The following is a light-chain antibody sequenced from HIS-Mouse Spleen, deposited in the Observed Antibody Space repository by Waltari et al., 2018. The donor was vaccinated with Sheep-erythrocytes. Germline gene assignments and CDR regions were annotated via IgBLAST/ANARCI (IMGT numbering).Light chain of an antibody. CDR3: CSYAGSSTPWV. V-gene: IGLV2-23*01. Sequence: QSALTQPASVSWSPGQSIPFSCTGPTRNFGISNLVSWYQQHPGKAPKLMIYEGSKRPSGVSNRFSGSKSGNTASLTISGLQAEDEADYYCCSYAGSSTPWVFGGGTKLTVL. J-gene: IGLJ3*02. CDR1: TRNFGISNL. CDR2: EGS.